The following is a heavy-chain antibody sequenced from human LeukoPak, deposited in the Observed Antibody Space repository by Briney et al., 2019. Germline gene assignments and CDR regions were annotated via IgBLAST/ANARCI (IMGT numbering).Heavy chain of an antibody. CDR1: GGSFSGYY. V-gene: IGHV4-34*01. Sequence: SETLSLTCAVYGGSFSGYYWSWIRQPSGKGLEWIGEINHSGSTNYNPSLKSRVTISVDTSKNQFSLKLSSVTAADTAVYYCAGIIAAAGSEWGQGTLVTVSS. J-gene: IGHJ4*02. CDR3: AGIIAAAGSE. CDR2: INHSGST. D-gene: IGHD6-13*01.